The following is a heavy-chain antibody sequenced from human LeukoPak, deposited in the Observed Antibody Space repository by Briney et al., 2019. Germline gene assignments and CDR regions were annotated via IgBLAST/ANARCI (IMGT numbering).Heavy chain of an antibody. CDR1: GGSISSTSYY. CDR2: IHHSGRT. J-gene: IGHJ5*02. Sequence: PSETLSLTCAVSGGSISSTSYYFWSWIRQPPGKGLERVGSIHHSGRTSYNPSLKSRVTIFVDTSKNQFSLKVSSVTAADTAVYFCARRRGYDYVWFDPWGQGTLVTVSS. V-gene: IGHV4-39*01. CDR3: ARRRGYDYVWFDP. D-gene: IGHD5-12*01.